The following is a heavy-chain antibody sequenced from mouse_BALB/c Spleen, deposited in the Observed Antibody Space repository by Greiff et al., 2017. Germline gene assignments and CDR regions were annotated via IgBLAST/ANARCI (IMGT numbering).Heavy chain of an antibody. J-gene: IGHJ3*01. Sequence: VQLKQSGAELVRPGALVKLSCKASGFNIKDYYMHWVKQRPEQGLEWIGWIDPENGNTIYDPKFQGKASITADTSSNTAYLQLSSLTSEDTAVYYCAMGSTMIAYWGQGTLVTVSA. V-gene: IGHV14-1*02. CDR1: GFNIKDYY. D-gene: IGHD2-4*01. CDR2: IDPENGNT. CDR3: AMGSTMIAY.